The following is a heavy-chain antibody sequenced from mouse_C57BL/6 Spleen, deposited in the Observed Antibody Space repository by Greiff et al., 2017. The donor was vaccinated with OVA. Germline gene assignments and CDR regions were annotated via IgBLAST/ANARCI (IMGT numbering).Heavy chain of an antibody. CDR1: GYTFTSYW. CDR2: IDPSDSYT. J-gene: IGHJ3*01. CDR3: ARWADSSGSFAY. Sequence: QVQLQQSGAELVMPGASVKLSCKASGYTFTSYWMHWVKQRPGQGLEWIGEIDPSDSYTNYNQKFKGKSTLTVDKSSSTAYMQLSSLTSEDSAVYYCARWADSSGSFAYWGQGTLVTVSA. D-gene: IGHD3-2*02. V-gene: IGHV1-69*01.